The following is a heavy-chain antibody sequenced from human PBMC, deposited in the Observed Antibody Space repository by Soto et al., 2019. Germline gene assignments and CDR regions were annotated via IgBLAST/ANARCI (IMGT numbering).Heavy chain of an antibody. CDR2: VYHSGST. J-gene: IGHJ4*03. Sequence: QVQLQESGPGLVKPSQTLSLTCSVSGDSIRGGGHYWNWIRQFPGKGLGWIGYVYHSGSTHYNQSLRGLLTISIDTSKNQFSLRLISVTAADTALYYCARDTGLAPTVWGYWGHGTQVTVSS. CDR3: ARDTGLAPTVWGY. CDR1: GDSIRGGGHY. D-gene: IGHD7-27*01. V-gene: IGHV4-31*01.